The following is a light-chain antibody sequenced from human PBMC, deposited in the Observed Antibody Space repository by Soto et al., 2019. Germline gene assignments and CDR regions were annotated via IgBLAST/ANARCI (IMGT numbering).Light chain of an antibody. CDR1: QSISTY. J-gene: IGKJ1*01. V-gene: IGKV1-5*01. CDR2: DAS. Sequence: DIQMTQSPSSLSVSVGDRVTLTCRASQSISTYLNWYQQKPGKAPKLLIYDASSLESGVASRFSGSGSGTEFTLTISSLQPDDFATYYCQQYNSYWTFGQGTKVDIK. CDR3: QQYNSYWT.